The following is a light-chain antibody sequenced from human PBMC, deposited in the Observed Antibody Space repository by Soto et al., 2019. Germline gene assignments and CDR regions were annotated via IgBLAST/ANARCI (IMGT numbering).Light chain of an antibody. V-gene: IGLV1-44*01. CDR2: TNK. CDR1: SSNIGSNN. Sequence: QPVLTQPPSASGTPGQRVTISCAGSSSNIGSNNVNWYQQLPGTAPKLLIYTNKQRPSGVPDRFSGSKSGTSASLAISGLQSEDEADYYCAAWDDSLNWVFGGGTKLTVL. CDR3: AAWDDSLNWV. J-gene: IGLJ3*02.